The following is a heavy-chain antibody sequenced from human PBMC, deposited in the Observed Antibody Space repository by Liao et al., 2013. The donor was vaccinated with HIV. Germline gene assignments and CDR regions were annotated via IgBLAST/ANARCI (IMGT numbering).Heavy chain of an antibody. V-gene: IGHV4-59*01. CDR1: GGSISSYY. CDR2: IYYSGST. J-gene: IGHJ3*01. CDR3: ARAQGYYDSSGYYYEAGAFDL. Sequence: QVQLQESGPGLVKPSETLSLTCTVSGGSISSYYWSWIRQPPGKGLEWIGYIYYSGSTNYNPSLKSRVTISVDTSKNQFSLKLSSVTAADTAVYYCARAQGYYDSSGYYYEAGAFDLWGQGTMVTVSS. D-gene: IGHD3-22*01.